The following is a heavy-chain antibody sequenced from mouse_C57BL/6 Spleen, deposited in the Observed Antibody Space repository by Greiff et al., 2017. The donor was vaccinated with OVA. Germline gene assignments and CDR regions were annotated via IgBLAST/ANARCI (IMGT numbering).Heavy chain of an antibody. CDR1: GYTFTSYT. Sequence: VMLVESGAELARPGASVKMSCKASGYTFTSYTMHWVKQRPGQGLEWIGYINPSSGYTKYNQKFKDKATLTADKSSSKAYMQLSSLTSEDSAVYYCARLGDYGSSYIAMDYWGQGTSVTVSS. CDR3: ARLGDYGSSYIAMDY. V-gene: IGHV1-4*01. CDR2: INPSSGYT. D-gene: IGHD1-1*01. J-gene: IGHJ4*01.